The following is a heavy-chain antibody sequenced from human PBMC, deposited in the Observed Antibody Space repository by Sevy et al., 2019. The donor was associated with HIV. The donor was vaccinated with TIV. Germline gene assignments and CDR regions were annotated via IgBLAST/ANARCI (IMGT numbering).Heavy chain of an antibody. CDR1: GFTFSSYS. Sequence: GGSLRLSCAASGFTFSSYSMNWVRQAPGKGLEWVSYISSSSSTIYYADSVKGRFTISRDNAKNSLYLQMNSLRAEDTAVYYFARDGAYRRLDYWGQGTLVTVSS. CDR3: ARDGAYRRLDY. D-gene: IGHD3-16*01. J-gene: IGHJ4*02. CDR2: ISSSSSTI. V-gene: IGHV3-48*01.